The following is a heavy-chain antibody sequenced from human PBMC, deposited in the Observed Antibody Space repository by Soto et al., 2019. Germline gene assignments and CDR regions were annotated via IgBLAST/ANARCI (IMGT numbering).Heavy chain of an antibody. CDR2: IIPIFGTA. J-gene: IGHJ4*02. CDR3: ARITAYYYDSSPFDY. Sequence: QVQLVQSGAEVKKPGSSVKVSCKASGGTFSSYAISWVRQAPGQGLEWMGGIIPIFGTANYAQKFQGRVTITADESTSTAYMELSSLRSEYTAVYYCARITAYYYDSSPFDYWGQGTLVTVSS. D-gene: IGHD3-22*01. V-gene: IGHV1-69*01. CDR1: GGTFSSYA.